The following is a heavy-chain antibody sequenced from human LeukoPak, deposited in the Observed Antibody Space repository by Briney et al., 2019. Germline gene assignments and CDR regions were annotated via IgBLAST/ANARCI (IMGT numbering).Heavy chain of an antibody. CDR1: GGSISSYY. CDR2: IYYSGST. CDR3: ARGVGGWYYFDY. J-gene: IGHJ4*02. V-gene: IGHV4-59*01. D-gene: IGHD6-19*01. Sequence: PSETLSLTRTVSGGSISSYYWSWIRQPPGKGLEWIGYIYYSGSTNYNPSLKSRVTISVDTSKNQFSLKPSSVTAADTAVYYCARGVGGWYYFDYWGQGTLVTVSS.